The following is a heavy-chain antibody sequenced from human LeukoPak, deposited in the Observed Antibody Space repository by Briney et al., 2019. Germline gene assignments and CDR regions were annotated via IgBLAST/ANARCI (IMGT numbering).Heavy chain of an antibody. CDR2: INHSGST. D-gene: IGHD1-26*01. J-gene: IGHJ4*02. CDR1: GGSFSGYY. V-gene: IGHV4-34*01. Sequence: SETLSLTCAVYGGSFSGYYWSWIRQPPEKGLEWIGEINHSGSTNYNPSLKSRVTISVDTSRNQFSLKLSSVTAADTAVYYCARASGRSGLDYWGQGTLVTVSS. CDR3: ARASGRSGLDY.